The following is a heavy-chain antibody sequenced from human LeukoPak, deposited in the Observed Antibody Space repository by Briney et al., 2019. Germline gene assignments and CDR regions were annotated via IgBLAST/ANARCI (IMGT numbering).Heavy chain of an antibody. CDR1: GCTFSDSA. Sequence: PGGSLRLSCADSGCTFSDSAIHWVRQASGKGLEWVGRIRSKVNNYATVYAASVKGRFTISRGDSKNTAYLQMNTLQTDDTAVYYCTRLTDIVVVPTTSWGQGTLVTVSS. CDR2: IRSKVNNYAT. J-gene: IGHJ5*02. D-gene: IGHD2-2*01. V-gene: IGHV3-73*01. CDR3: TRLTDIVVVPTTS.